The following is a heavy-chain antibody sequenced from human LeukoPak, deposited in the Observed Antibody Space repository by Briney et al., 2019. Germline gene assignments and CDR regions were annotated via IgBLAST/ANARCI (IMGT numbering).Heavy chain of an antibody. D-gene: IGHD5-18*01. CDR1: GFSYSSYA. CDR2: ISGSGDT. V-gene: IGHV3-23*01. CDR3: AKEGGYNYGYLDS. J-gene: IGHJ4*02. Sequence: PGGSLRLSXAVSGFSYSSYAMNWVRQAPGKGVEGVSTISGSGDTYYVDSVKGRFTISRDNSKNTLYLQMNSLRAEDTAVYYCAKEGGYNYGYLDSWGQGTLVTVSS.